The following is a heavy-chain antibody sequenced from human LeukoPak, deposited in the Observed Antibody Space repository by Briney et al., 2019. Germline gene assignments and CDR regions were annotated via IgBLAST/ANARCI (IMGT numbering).Heavy chain of an antibody. J-gene: IGHJ4*02. D-gene: IGHD3-10*01. CDR1: GFTFNSYA. CDR2: ISGSSGST. V-gene: IGHV3-23*01. Sequence: GGSLRLSCAASGFTFNSYAMNWVRQAPGRGLEWVSTISGSSGSTYYADSVKGRFTISRDSSKNTLYLQMNSLRAEDTAVYYCAKGWFTIDYWGQGTLVTVSS. CDR3: AKGWFTIDY.